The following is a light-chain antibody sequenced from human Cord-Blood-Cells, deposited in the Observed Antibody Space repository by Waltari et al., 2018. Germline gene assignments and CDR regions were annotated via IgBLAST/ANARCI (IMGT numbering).Light chain of an antibody. CDR3: QQSYSTQFT. Sequence: DIQMTQSPSSLSASVGDRVTITCRASQSISSYLNWYQQKPGKAPKLLIYAASSLQSGVPSRFSGSGSGTDFTLTISSLQPEDFATYYCQQSYSTQFTFGPGTKWISN. CDR2: AAS. CDR1: QSISSY. V-gene: IGKV1-39*01. J-gene: IGKJ3*01.